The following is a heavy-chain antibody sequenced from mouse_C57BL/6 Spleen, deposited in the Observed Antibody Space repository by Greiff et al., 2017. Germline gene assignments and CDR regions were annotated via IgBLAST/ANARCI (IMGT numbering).Heavy chain of an antibody. J-gene: IGHJ3*01. Sequence: QVHVKQSGAELVRPGASVTLSCKASGYTFTDYEMHWVKQTPVHGLEWIGAIDPETGGTAYNQKFKGKAILTADKSSSTAYMVLRSLTSEDSAVYYCTRDAGLRRTSWFAYWGQGTLVTVSA. CDR1: GYTFTDYE. D-gene: IGHD2-4*01. CDR2: IDPETGGT. V-gene: IGHV1-15*01. CDR3: TRDAGLRRTSWFAY.